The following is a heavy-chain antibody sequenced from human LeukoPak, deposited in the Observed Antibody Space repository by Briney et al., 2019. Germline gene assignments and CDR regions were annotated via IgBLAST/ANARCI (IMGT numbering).Heavy chain of an antibody. D-gene: IGHD3-22*01. Sequence: PGRSVRLSCAASGFTFSSYAMHWVRQAPGKGLEWVAVISYDGSNKYYADSVKGRFTISRDNSKNTLYLQMNSLRAEDTAVYYCARGDYDLPFFDYWGQGTLVTVSS. J-gene: IGHJ4*02. CDR2: ISYDGSNK. CDR3: ARGDYDLPFFDY. CDR1: GFTFSSYA. V-gene: IGHV3-30-3*01.